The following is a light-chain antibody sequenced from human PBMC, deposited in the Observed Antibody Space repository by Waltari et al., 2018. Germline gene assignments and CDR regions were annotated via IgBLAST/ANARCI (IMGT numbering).Light chain of an antibody. CDR2: EVF. J-gene: IGLJ1*01. Sequence: QSALTQPASVSGTPGPSITISCSGTTSHVGSYDLFPWYQQHPGEAPKLLICEVFKRPPDTSSRFSGAKSGSTASLTISGLQPEDEADYYCCSYAGRGTYVFGSGTKVTVL. CDR3: CSYAGRGTYV. CDR1: TSHVGSYDL. V-gene: IGLV2-23*02.